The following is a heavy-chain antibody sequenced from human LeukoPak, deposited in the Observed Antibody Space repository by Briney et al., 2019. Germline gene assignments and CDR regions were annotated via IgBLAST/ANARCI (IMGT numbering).Heavy chain of an antibody. D-gene: IGHD3-22*01. J-gene: IGHJ4*02. CDR1: GFTFDNYD. CDR2: INWSGGSK. CDR3: ARDPLHGYDSSGPFDY. V-gene: IGHV3-20*04. Sequence: GGSLRLSCATSGFTFDNYDMNWVRQPPGKGLEWVFGINWSGGSKGYADSEKGRFTISRDNAKNSLYLQMNSLRAEDTALYYCARDPLHGYDSSGPFDYWGQGTLVTVSS.